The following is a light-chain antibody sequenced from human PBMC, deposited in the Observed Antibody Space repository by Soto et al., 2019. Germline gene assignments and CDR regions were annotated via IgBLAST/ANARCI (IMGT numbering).Light chain of an antibody. CDR3: SSYTRSSLVV. V-gene: IGLV2-14*01. CDR2: DVS. J-gene: IGLJ2*01. Sequence: QSALTQPASVSGSPGQSITISCTGTSSDVGGYNYVSWYQQHPGKAPKLMIYDVSNRPSGVSNRFSGSKSGNTASLTISGLQAEDEADYYCSSYTRSSLVVFGGGTKPTVL. CDR1: SSDVGGYNY.